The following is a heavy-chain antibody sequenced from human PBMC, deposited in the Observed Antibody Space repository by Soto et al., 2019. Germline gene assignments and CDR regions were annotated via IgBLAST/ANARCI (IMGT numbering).Heavy chain of an antibody. J-gene: IGHJ3*02. D-gene: IGHD7-27*01. Sequence: QVHLVQSGAEVQKPGASVKVSCKASGYTFNSYYMHWVLQAPGQGLAWVGAINPIDDTTAYAPRVQDRVTMTRDTSASTAYMELSSLRSEDTAVYFCARAVGWGLDALEIWGQGTVVTVSS. CDR2: INPIDDTT. CDR3: ARAVGWGLDALEI. V-gene: IGHV1-46*02. CDR1: GYTFNSYY.